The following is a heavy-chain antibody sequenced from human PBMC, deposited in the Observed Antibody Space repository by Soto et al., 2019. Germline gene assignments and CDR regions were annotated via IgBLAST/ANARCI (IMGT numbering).Heavy chain of an antibody. J-gene: IGHJ5*02. CDR3: AKGFIRDCGGDCTVDT. CDR1: GFTFSSYT. D-gene: IGHD2-21*02. V-gene: IGHV3-23*01. CDR2: ISATGGST. Sequence: PGGSLRLSCAASGFTFSSYTMSWVRQAPGKGLEWVSGISATGGSTYYADSVKGRFTFSRDNSKNTLYLQMNSLRAEDTAVYYCAKGFIRDCGGDCTVDTWGQGTLVPVSP.